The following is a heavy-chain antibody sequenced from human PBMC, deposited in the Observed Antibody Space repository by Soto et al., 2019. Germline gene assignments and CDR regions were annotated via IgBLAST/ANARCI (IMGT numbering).Heavy chain of an antibody. CDR3: ARDSSSWYVWFDP. CDR2: IYYSGST. V-gene: IGHV4-31*03. Sequence: SETLSLTCTVSGGSISSGGYYWSWIRQHPGKGLEWIGYIYYSGSTYYNPSLKSRVTISVDTSKNQFSLKLSSVTAADTAVYYCARDSSSWYVWFDPWGQGTLVTVSS. CDR1: GGSISSGGYY. D-gene: IGHD6-13*01. J-gene: IGHJ5*02.